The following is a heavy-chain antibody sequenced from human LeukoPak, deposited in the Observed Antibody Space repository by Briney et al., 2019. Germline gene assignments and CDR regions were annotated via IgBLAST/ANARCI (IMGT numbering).Heavy chain of an antibody. Sequence: TPGGSLRLSCAASGFTLSYFDMHWVRQAPGKGLEWVSSISTSSRYIYYKDSVRGRFTISRDDAKNSLHLEMNSLRAEDTAVYYCARADCSSSTCYLRRSWFDPWGQGTLVTVSS. V-gene: IGHV3-21*01. CDR1: GFTLSYFD. CDR3: ARADCSSSTCYLRRSWFDP. D-gene: IGHD2-2*01. J-gene: IGHJ5*02. CDR2: ISTSSRYI.